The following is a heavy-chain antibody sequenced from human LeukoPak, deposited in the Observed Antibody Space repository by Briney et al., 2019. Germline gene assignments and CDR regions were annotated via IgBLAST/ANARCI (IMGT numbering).Heavy chain of an antibody. J-gene: IGHJ4*02. Sequence: GGSLRLSCAASGFTFSTYPMHWVRQAPGKGLEYASAISSNGGSTYYGNSVRGRFIISRDNSKNTLYLQMGSLRAEDTAVYYCAREGGWYDYWGQGTLVTVSS. V-gene: IGHV3-64*01. CDR3: AREGGWYDY. D-gene: IGHD6-19*01. CDR1: GFTFSTYP. CDR2: ISSNGGST.